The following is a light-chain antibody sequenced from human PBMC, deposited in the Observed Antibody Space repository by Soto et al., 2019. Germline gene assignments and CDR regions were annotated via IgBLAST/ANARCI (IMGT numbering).Light chain of an antibody. CDR2: DTS. Sequence: QAVVTQEPSLTVSPGGTVTLTCGSSTGAVTSSHYPYWFQQKPGQAPRALIYDTSNKHSWTPARFSGSLLGGKPALILSGAQPEYEADYSGSLSYSDVRVFGGGTKLTVL. CDR3: SLSYSDVRV. V-gene: IGLV7-46*01. CDR1: TGAVTSSHY. J-gene: IGLJ3*02.